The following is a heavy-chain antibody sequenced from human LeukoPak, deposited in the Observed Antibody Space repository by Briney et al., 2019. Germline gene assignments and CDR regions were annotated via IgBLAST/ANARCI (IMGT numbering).Heavy chain of an antibody. CDR2: VNPNSGGT. CDR1: GYTFTGYY. Sequence: ASVKVSCKASGYTFTGYYMHWVRQAPGQGLEWMGWVNPNSGGTNYAQKFQGGVTMTRDTSISTAYMELSRLRSDDTAVYYCARVGGYSYGFRWFDPWGQGTLVTVSS. D-gene: IGHD5-18*01. J-gene: IGHJ5*02. CDR3: ARVGGYSYGFRWFDP. V-gene: IGHV1-2*02.